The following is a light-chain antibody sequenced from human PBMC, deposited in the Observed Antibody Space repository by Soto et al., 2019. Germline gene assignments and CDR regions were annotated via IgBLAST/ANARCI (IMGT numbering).Light chain of an antibody. CDR1: QSVRSN. CDR3: QQYNNWPPWT. Sequence: EIVMTQSPVTLSVSPGEGAALSYRASQSVRSNLAWYQQKPGQAPRLLMYDASTRATGIPARFSGSGSGTEFTLTISSLQSEDFAVYYCQQYNNWPPWTFGQGTKVAIK. V-gene: IGKV3-15*01. CDR2: DAS. J-gene: IGKJ1*01.